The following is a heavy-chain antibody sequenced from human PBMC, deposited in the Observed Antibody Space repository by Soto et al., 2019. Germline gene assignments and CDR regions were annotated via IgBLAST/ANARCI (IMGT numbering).Heavy chain of an antibody. CDR1: GGSISSGGYY. J-gene: IGHJ3*02. CDR2: IYYSGST. CDR3: ARDKDYGDQYDAFDI. Sequence: QVQLQESGPGLVKPSQTLSLTCTVSGGSISSGGYYWSWTRQHPGKGLEWIGYIYYSGSTYYNPSLKSRVTISVDTSKNQFSLKLSSVTAADTAVYYCARDKDYGDQYDAFDIWGQGTMVTVSS. V-gene: IGHV4-31*03. D-gene: IGHD4-17*01.